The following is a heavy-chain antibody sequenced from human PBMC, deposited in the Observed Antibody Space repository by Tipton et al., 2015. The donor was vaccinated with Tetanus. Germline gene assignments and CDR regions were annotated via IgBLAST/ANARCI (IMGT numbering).Heavy chain of an antibody. CDR2: IKQDGSAT. J-gene: IGHJ4*02. Sequence: SLRLSCAASGFTFTTYWIHWVRQAPGKGLEWVGDIKQDGSATFYVDSVMGRFTISRDNAKSTLFLQMNSLRAEDTAVYYCTRGSYGPEYWGQGTLVTVSS. D-gene: IGHD4-17*01. CDR3: TRGSYGPEY. CDR1: GFTFTTYW. V-gene: IGHV3-7*04.